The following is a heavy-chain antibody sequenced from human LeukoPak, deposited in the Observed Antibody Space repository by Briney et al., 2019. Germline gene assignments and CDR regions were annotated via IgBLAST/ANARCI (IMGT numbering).Heavy chain of an antibody. J-gene: IGHJ4*02. V-gene: IGHV3-7*03. Sequence: GGSLRLSCAASGFTFSSYWVSWVRQAPGKGLEWVANIKQDGSEKYYVDSVKGRFTISRDNAKNSLYLQMNSLRAEDTAVYYCARAELYYLDYWGQGTLVTVSS. CDR1: GFTFSSYW. CDR3: ARAELYYLDY. CDR2: IKQDGSEK. D-gene: IGHD1-26*01.